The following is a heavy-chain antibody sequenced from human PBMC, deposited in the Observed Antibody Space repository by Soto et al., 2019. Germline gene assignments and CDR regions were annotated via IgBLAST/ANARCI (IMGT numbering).Heavy chain of an antibody. CDR2: INPSGGST. J-gene: IGHJ4*02. Sequence: GSVKGCCKASGYAFTSYYMHLVRQAPGHGLEWTGIINPSGGSTSYAQKFQGRVTMTRDTSTSTVYMELSSLRSEDTAVYYCARGLALILATIPAGWPGFDSWGQGTLVTGSS. CDR3: ARGLALILATIPAGWPGFDS. CDR1: GYAFTSYY. V-gene: IGHV1-46*01. D-gene: IGHD5-12*01.